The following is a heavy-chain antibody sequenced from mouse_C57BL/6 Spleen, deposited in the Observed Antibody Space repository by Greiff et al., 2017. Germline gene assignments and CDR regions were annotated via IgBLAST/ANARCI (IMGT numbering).Heavy chain of an antibody. CDR1: GYTFTDYA. J-gene: IGHJ4*01. CDR2: ISTYYGDA. CDR3: ARVRGNYEDAMDY. V-gene: IGHV1-67*01. D-gene: IGHD2-1*01. Sequence: QVQLKESGPELVRPGVSVKISCKGSGYTFTDYAMHWVKQSHAKSLEWIGVISTYYGDASYNQKFKDKATITVDKSSSTAYMELARLTSEDSAVYYCARVRGNYEDAMDYWGQGASVTVSS.